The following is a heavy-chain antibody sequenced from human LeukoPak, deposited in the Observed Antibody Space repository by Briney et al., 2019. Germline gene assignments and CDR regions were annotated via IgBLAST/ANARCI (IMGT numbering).Heavy chain of an antibody. V-gene: IGHV1-24*01. J-gene: IGHJ2*01. D-gene: IGHD1-20*01. CDR1: GSTLSELS. Sequence: GASVKVSCKVSGSTLSELSMHWVRQAPGKGLEWMGGFDPGDGVRIYSQKFQGRVTMTEDTSTDTVYMKLSSLRSEDTAVYYCATGPTSYNSLTYWYFDLWGRGTLVTVSS. CDR2: FDPGDGVR. CDR3: ATGPTSYNSLTYWYFDL.